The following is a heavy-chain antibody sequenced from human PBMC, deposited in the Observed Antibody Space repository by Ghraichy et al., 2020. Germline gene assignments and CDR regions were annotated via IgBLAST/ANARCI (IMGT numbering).Heavy chain of an antibody. V-gene: IGHV3-30*04. CDR1: GFTFSSYA. D-gene: IGHD4-23*01. CDR3: ARDHSQYGGPYYGMDV. J-gene: IGHJ6*02. CDR2: TIYDGSKQ. Sequence: LSLTCAASGFTFSSYAMHWVRQTPGKGLEWVSVTIYDGSKQYYAYSVKGRFTISRDNSKNTLYLQMSSLRAEDTAVYYCARDHSQYGGPYYGMDVWGQGTTVTVSS.